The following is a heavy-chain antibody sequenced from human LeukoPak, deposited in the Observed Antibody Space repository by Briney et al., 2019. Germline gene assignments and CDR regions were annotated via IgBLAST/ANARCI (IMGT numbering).Heavy chain of an antibody. CDR1: GYTFTSYY. Sequence: ASVTVSCKASGYTFTSYYMYWVRQAPGQGLEWMGIINPNRGSTSYAQKFQGRVTMTRDMSTSTVYMELSSLRSDDTAVYYCARSLYDYVWGSFDYWGQGTLVTVSS. CDR2: INPNRGST. D-gene: IGHD3-16*01. J-gene: IGHJ4*02. V-gene: IGHV1-46*01. CDR3: ARSLYDYVWGSFDY.